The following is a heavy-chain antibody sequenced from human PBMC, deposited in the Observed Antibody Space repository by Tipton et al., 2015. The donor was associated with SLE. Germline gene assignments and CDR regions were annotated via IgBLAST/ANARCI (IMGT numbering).Heavy chain of an antibody. Sequence: LRLSCTVSGGSIRGGSYYWSWIRQAAGKGLEWIGHIYASGSTNYNPSLKSRVTISLDTSKNQFSLKMSSVIAADTAVYYCARESLWFGEYPHFDYWGQGILVTVSS. CDR3: ARESLWFGEYPHFDY. D-gene: IGHD3-10*01. CDR2: IYASGST. V-gene: IGHV4-61*09. J-gene: IGHJ4*02. CDR1: GGSIRGGSYY.